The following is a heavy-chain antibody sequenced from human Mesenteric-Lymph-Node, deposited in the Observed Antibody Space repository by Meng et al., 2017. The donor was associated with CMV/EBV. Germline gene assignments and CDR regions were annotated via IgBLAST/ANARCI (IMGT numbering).Heavy chain of an antibody. CDR1: GYSFTSYD. V-gene: IGHV1-8*03. Sequence: ASVKVSCKASGYSFTSYDINWVRQANGQGLEWMGWMSSNTGNTGFAQKFQGRVTITRNTSISTTYMELSSLRSEDTAVYYCARGYRKIAAPGTRAYFFDYWGQGSLVTVSS. CDR2: MSSNTGNT. J-gene: IGHJ4*02. D-gene: IGHD6-13*01. CDR3: ARGYRKIAAPGTRAYFFDY.